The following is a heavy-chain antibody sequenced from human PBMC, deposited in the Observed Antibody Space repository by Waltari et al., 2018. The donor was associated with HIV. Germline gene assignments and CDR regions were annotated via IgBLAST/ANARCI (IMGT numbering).Heavy chain of an antibody. CDR1: RGSIGSSNW. D-gene: IGHD2-8*02. J-gene: IGHJ4*02. CDR2: IFHSGSV. V-gene: IGHV4-4*02. CDR3: ASLKGHPMSGAGAFDY. Sequence: QVQLQESGPGLVKPSKTLLLICHVSRGSIGSSNWLAWVRQTPGQGLEWIGEIFHSGSVNYSPSLRSRVTISLDKSKNRFSLKLISVTAADTATYFCASLKGHPMSGAGAFDYWGQGILVTVS.